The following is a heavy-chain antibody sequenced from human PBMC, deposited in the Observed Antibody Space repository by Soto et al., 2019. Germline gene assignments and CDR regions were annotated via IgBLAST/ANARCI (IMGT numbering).Heavy chain of an antibody. V-gene: IGHV4-34*01. Sequence: SETLSITCAVYGGSFSGYYWSWIRQPPGKGLEWIGEINHSGSTNYNPSLKSRVTISVDTSKNQFSLKLSSVTAADTAVYYCARGQGGIAAAGTSNWFDPWGQGTLVTVSS. CDR2: INHSGST. J-gene: IGHJ5*02. CDR3: ARGQGGIAAAGTSNWFDP. CDR1: GGSFSGYY. D-gene: IGHD6-13*01.